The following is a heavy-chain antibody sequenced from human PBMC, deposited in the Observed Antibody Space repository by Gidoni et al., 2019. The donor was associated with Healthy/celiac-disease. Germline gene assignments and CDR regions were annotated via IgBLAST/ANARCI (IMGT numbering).Heavy chain of an antibody. D-gene: IGHD6-13*01. CDR3: ARDPNSSWYYFDY. Sequence: QVQLVETGGGLVKPGGARRLSGAASGFTFSDYYRSWIRQDPGKGLEWVSYISSSSSYTNYADSVKGRFTISRDNAKNSLYLQMNSLRAEDTAVYYCARDPNSSWYYFDYWGQGTLVTVSS. CDR2: ISSSSSYT. V-gene: IGHV3-11*06. J-gene: IGHJ4*02. CDR1: GFTFSDYY.